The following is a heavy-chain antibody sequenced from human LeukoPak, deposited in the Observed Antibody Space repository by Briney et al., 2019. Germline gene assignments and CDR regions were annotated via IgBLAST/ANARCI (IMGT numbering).Heavy chain of an antibody. J-gene: IGHJ4*02. Sequence: ASVTVSCKASGYTFTSYYMHWVRQAPGQGLEWMGWINPNSGGTNYAQTFQGRVTMTRDTSISTAYMELSRLRSDDTAVYYCARGNIVLMVYAIDYWGQGTLVTVSS. CDR1: GYTFTSYY. CDR3: ARGNIVLMVYAIDY. D-gene: IGHD2-8*01. CDR2: INPNSGGT. V-gene: IGHV1-2*02.